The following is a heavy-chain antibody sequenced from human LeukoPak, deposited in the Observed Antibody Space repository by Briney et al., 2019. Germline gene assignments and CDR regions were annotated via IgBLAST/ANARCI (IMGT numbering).Heavy chain of an antibody. CDR3: ARARVAVDY. Sequence: GGSLRLSCAASGFTFSSYAMHWVRQAPGKGLEWVAVISYDGSNKYYADSVKGRFTISRDNSRNTLYRQMNSLRAEDTAVYYCARARVAVDYWGQGTLVTVSS. J-gene: IGHJ4*02. D-gene: IGHD2-15*01. V-gene: IGHV3-30-3*01. CDR1: GFTFSSYA. CDR2: ISYDGSNK.